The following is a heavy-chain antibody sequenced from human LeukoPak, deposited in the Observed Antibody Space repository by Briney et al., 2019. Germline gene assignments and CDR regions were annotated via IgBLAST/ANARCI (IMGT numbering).Heavy chain of an antibody. Sequence: GGSLRLSCAASGFAFSDYYMSWIRQAPGKGLEWVSYISGSGSTIYYADSVKGRFTISRDNAKNSLYLQMHSLRAEDTALYYCARDALVAARLGWFDPWGQGTLVTVSS. V-gene: IGHV3-11*01. CDR3: ARDALVAARLGWFDP. J-gene: IGHJ5*02. CDR2: ISGSGSTI. CDR1: GFAFSDYY. D-gene: IGHD6-6*01.